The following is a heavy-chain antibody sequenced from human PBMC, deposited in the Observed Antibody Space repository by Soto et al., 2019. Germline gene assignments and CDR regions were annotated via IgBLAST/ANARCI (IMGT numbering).Heavy chain of an antibody. D-gene: IGHD6-13*01. CDR2: ISYSGTT. CDR1: GDSMNTNN. Sequence: SETLSLTCAVFGDSMNTNNWWSWIRQPPGKGLEWIGYISYSGTTEYNPSLKSRVTISGDTSKSHFSLKLSSVTAADTAMYYCATVQGGSSWFDSLYGMDVWGQGTTVTVSS. CDR3: ATVQGGSSWFDSLYGMDV. V-gene: IGHV4-59*01. J-gene: IGHJ6*02.